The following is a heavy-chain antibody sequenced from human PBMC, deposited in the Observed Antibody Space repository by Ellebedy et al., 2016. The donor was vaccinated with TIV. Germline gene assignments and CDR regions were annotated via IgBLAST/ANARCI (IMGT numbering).Heavy chain of an antibody. J-gene: IGHJ3*02. Sequence: GGSLRLSCAASGFTFSSDAMHWVRQAPGKGLEWVGNINEDGRVTYYIDSVKGRFTISRDNSKNSLYLQMDSLRDEDTAVYYCARDENWNYGAFDIWGQGTMVTVSS. CDR1: GFTFSSDA. V-gene: IGHV3-7*01. CDR2: INEDGRVT. CDR3: ARDENWNYGAFDI. D-gene: IGHD1-7*01.